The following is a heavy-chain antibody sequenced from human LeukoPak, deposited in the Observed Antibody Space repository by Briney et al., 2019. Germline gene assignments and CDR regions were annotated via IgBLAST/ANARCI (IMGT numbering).Heavy chain of an antibody. CDR3: SAEYGGTNY. V-gene: IGHV4-34*01. D-gene: IGHD4-23*01. Sequence: SETLSLTCAVYGGSFSGYYWSWIRQPPGKGLEWIGEINHSGSTNYNPSLKSRVTISVYTSKNQFSLKLSSVTAADTAVYYCSAEYGGTNYWGQGTLVTVSS. CDR1: GGSFSGYY. CDR2: INHSGST. J-gene: IGHJ4*02.